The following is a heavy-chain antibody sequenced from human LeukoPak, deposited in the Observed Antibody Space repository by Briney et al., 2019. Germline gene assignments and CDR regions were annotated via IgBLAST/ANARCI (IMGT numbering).Heavy chain of an antibody. CDR2: IYYSGSI. J-gene: IGHJ2*01. CDR3: ARAIVTPSGYVWYFDL. V-gene: IGHV4-31*03. D-gene: IGHD3-3*01. Sequence: TSETLSLTCTVSGGSNSSGGYWWSWIRQYPGKGLEWIGYIYYSGSIYYNPSLRSRVTMSVDTSQNQYSLKLNSVTAADTAVYYCARAIVTPSGYVWYFDLWGRGTLVTVSS. CDR1: GGSNSSGGYW.